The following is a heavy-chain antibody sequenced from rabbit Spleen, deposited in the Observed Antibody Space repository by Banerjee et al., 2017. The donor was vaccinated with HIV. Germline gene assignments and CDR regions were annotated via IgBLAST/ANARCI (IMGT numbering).Heavy chain of an antibody. CDR3: ARDVVGVIGWNFYL. D-gene: IGHD1-1*01. CDR1: GFSFGDRDV. J-gene: IGHJ2*01. Sequence: QEQLVESGGGLVQPTGSLTLTCKASGFSFGDRDVMCWVRQAPGKGLEWIACINAATGKPVAGSGAKSRFTISRTSSTAVTLRMSSLTAADRAAYFCARDVVGVIGWNFYLWGPGTLVTVS. V-gene: IGHV1S45*01. CDR2: INAATGKP.